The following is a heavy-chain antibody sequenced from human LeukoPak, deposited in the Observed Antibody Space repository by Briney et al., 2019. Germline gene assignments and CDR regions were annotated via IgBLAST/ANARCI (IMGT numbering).Heavy chain of an antibody. J-gene: IGHJ4*02. D-gene: IGHD2-21*02. CDR2: IYYSGNT. CDR1: GGSISTSAYY. Sequence: SETLSLTCIVSGGSISTSAYYWGWIRQPPGEGLQWIGSIYYSGNTYYNSSLKSRVTISVDTSTSQFSLRLSSVTAADTAVYYCGGGDGSFDYWGQGTLVTVSS. V-gene: IGHV4-39*01. CDR3: GGGDGSFDY.